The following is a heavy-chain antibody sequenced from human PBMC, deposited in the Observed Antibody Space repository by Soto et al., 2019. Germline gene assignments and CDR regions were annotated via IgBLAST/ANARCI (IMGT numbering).Heavy chain of an antibody. Sequence: QVQLQESGPGLVKPSETLSLTCTVSGGSISSYYWSWIRQPPGKGLEWIGYIYYSGSTNYNPSLKSRVTISVDTSKNQFSLKLSSVTAADTAVYYCARERIAAAGTGTGWFDPWGQGTLVTVSS. CDR3: ARERIAAAGTGTGWFDP. J-gene: IGHJ5*02. V-gene: IGHV4-59*01. CDR2: IYYSGST. D-gene: IGHD6-13*01. CDR1: GGSISSYY.